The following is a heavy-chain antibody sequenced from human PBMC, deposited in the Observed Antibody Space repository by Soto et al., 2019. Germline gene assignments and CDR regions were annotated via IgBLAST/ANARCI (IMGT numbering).Heavy chain of an antibody. V-gene: IGHV3-30-3*01. CDR1: GFTFSSYA. Sequence: PGGSLRLSCAASGFTFSSYAMHWVRQAPGKGLEWVAVISYDGSNKYYADSVKGRFTISRDNSKNTLYLQMNSLRAEDTAVYYCARDRLQIDYYDSSGPLDYWGQGTLVTVST. D-gene: IGHD3-22*01. CDR3: ARDRLQIDYYDSSGPLDY. CDR2: ISYDGSNK. J-gene: IGHJ4*02.